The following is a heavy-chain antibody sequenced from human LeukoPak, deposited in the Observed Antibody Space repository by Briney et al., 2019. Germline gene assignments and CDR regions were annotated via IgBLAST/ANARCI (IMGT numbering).Heavy chain of an antibody. V-gene: IGHV4-34*01. CDR3: ARVGCSSTSCHFPFDP. D-gene: IGHD2-2*01. J-gene: IGHJ5*02. CDR1: GGSFSGYY. Sequence: SETLSLTCAVYGGSFSGYYWSWIRQPPGKGLEWIREINHSGSTNYNPSLKSRVTISVDTSKNQFSLKLSSVTAADTAVYYCARVGCSSTSCHFPFDPWGQGTLVTVSS. CDR2: INHSGST.